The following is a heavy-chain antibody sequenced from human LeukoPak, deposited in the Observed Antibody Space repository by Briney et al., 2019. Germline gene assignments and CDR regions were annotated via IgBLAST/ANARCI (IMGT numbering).Heavy chain of an antibody. D-gene: IGHD3-10*01. CDR2: ISDSSSYT. CDR1: VFTFSDYN. Sequence: GGSLRLSCAASVFTFSDYNMSWIRQARGKGREWISSISDSSSYTNYADSVKGRFTISRENAKNSLYLQMNSLRAEDTAVYYCARDRVGYYFDYWGQGTLVTVSS. V-gene: IGHV3-11*05. CDR3: ARDRVGYYFDY. J-gene: IGHJ4*02.